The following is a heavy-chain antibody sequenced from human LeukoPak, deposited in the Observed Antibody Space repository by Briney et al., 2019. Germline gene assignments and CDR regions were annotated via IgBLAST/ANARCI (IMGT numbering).Heavy chain of an antibody. J-gene: IGHJ4*02. CDR3: ARWVVGATFDY. CDR2: VSVYNGNT. CDR1: GYTFNSYG. D-gene: IGHD1-26*01. Sequence: GASVKVSCKASGYTFNSYGISWVRQAPGQGLEWMGWVSVYNGNTKYAQKLQGRVTMTTDTSTSTAYMELRSLRSDDTAVYYCARWVVGATFDYWGQGTLSPSPQ. V-gene: IGHV1-18*01.